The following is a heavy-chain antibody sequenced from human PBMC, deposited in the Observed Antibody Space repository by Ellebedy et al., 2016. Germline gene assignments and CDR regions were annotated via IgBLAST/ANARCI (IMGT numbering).Heavy chain of an antibody. CDR1: GFTFSTSG. CDR2: ISYDGSNK. CDR3: AKDSPGTPTDGMGV. V-gene: IGHV3-30*18. Sequence: GESLKISCAASGFTFSTSGMHWVRQAPGKGLEWVAVISYDGSNKFYAESVKGRFTISRDNSKNTMYLDMNSLRADDSAVYYCAKDSPGTPTDGMGVWGRGTTVNVSS. D-gene: IGHD1-26*01. J-gene: IGHJ6*02.